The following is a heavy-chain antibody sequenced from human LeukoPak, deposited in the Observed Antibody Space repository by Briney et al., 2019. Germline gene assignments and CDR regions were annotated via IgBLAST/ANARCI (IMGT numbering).Heavy chain of an antibody. D-gene: IGHD2/OR15-2a*01. Sequence: ASVKVSCKASGYTFTGYYMHWVRQAPGQGLEWMGWINPNSGGTNYAQKFQGRVTMTTDTSTSTAYMELRSLRSDDTAVYYCARDVTLLFLDYWGQGTLVTVSS. V-gene: IGHV1-2*02. CDR1: GYTFTGYY. CDR3: ARDVTLLFLDY. J-gene: IGHJ4*02. CDR2: INPNSGGT.